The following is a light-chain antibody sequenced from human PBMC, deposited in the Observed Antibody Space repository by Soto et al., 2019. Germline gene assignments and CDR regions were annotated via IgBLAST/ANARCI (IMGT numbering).Light chain of an antibody. CDR3: SSYAGSNIDYV. J-gene: IGLJ1*01. Sequence: QSGLTQPPSASGSPGQSVTISCTGTSSDVGGYKYVSWYQQHPGKVPKLMIYEVSKRPSGVPDRFSGSKSGNTASLTVSGLQAEDEADYYCSSYAGSNIDYVFGTGTKVTVL. V-gene: IGLV2-8*01. CDR2: EVS. CDR1: SSDVGGYKY.